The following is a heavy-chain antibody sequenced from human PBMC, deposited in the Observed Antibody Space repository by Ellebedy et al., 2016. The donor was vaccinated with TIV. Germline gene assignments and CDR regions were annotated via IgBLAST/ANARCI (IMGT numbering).Heavy chain of an antibody. V-gene: IGHV3-20*01. CDR3: ARAEGGGLQLGLDY. J-gene: IGHJ4*02. CDR1: GFTFDDYG. Sequence: GESLKISCAASGFTFDDYGMSWVRQAPGKGLEWVSGINWNGGSTGYADSVKGRFTISRDNAKNSLYLQMNSLRAEDTALYHCARAEGGGLQLGLDYWGQGTLVTVSS. D-gene: IGHD5-18*01. CDR2: INWNGGST.